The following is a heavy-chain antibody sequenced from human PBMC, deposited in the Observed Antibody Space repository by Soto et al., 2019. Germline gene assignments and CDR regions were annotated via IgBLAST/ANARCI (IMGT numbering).Heavy chain of an antibody. J-gene: IGHJ4*02. V-gene: IGHV3-33*01. Sequence: QVQLVESGGGVVQPGRSLRLSCAASGFTFSSYGMHWVRQAPGKGLEWMDVIWYDGNSKDYGDSVRGRFTVSRDNSKNTLYLAMDSLRGEDTAVDYCARDASSWEGFDFWGQGTLVTVSS. CDR2: IWYDGNSK. CDR1: GFTFSSYG. CDR3: ARDASSWEGFDF. D-gene: IGHD1-26*01.